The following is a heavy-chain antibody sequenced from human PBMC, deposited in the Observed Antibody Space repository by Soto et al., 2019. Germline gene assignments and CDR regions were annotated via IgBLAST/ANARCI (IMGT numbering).Heavy chain of an antibody. D-gene: IGHD3-9*01. Sequence: GGSLRLSCAASEFSFSSYAMHWIRQAPGKGLEWVAVISFDGNIIHYADSVKGRFIISRDNSKNTLYLQMHSLSGEDTAVYYCARTFDTITYYFDYWGQGTLVTVSS. J-gene: IGHJ4*02. CDR3: ARTFDTITYYFDY. CDR1: EFSFSSYA. V-gene: IGHV3-30-3*01. CDR2: ISFDGNII.